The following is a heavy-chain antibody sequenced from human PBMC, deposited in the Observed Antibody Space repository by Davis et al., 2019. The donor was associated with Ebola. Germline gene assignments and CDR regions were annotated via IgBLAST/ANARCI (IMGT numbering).Heavy chain of an antibody. J-gene: IGHJ4*02. Sequence: ASVKVSCKASGYTFTGYYMHWVRQAPGQGLEWMGWINPNSGGTNYAQKFQGRVTMTRDTSISTAYMELSRLRSEDTAVYYCARLCGSGSYYTLRGEDYWGQGTLVTVSS. CDR3: ARLCGSGSYYTLRGEDY. D-gene: IGHD3-10*01. V-gene: IGHV1-2*02. CDR1: GYTFTGYY. CDR2: INPNSGGT.